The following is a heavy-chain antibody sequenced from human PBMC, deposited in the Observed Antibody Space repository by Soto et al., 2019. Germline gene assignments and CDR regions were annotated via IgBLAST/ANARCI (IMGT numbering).Heavy chain of an antibody. CDR1: GGSVSRSS. CDR3: ARDVGRRDAPILYSGYDSMSSWFDP. J-gene: IGHJ5*02. CDR2: ISRSGST. V-gene: IGHV4-34*01. D-gene: IGHD5-12*01. Sequence: PSETLSLTCAVFGGSVSRSSWSWIRQPPGKGLEWIGEISRSGSTSYNPSLESRVTISEDTFENQFSLKLSSVTAADTAVYYCARDVGRRDAPILYSGYDSMSSWFDPWGQGTLVT.